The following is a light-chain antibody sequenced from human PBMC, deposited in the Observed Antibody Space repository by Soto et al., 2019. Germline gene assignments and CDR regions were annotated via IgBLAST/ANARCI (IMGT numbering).Light chain of an antibody. CDR2: WAS. V-gene: IGKV4-1*01. Sequence: DIVMTQSPDSLAVSLGERATINCKSSQSVLYSSNNKNYLAWYQQKPGQPPKLLIYWASTRESGVPDRFSGSGSGTDFTLTISSLQAEDVAVYYCQQYYSTPTCTCGQGT. CDR3: QQYYSTPTCT. CDR1: QSVLYSSNNKNY. J-gene: IGKJ2*02.